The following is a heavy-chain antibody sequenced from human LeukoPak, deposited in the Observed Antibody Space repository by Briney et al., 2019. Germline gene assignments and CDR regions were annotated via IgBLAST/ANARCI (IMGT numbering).Heavy chain of an antibody. CDR1: GFTFSSYA. Sequence: GGSLRLSCAASGFTFSSYAMHLVRQAPGKGLEYVSAISSNGGSTYYANSVKGRFTISRDNSKNTLYLQMGSLRAEDMAVYHCARPLGYCSGGSCLGLDYWGQGTLVTVSS. CDR3: ARPLGYCSGGSCLGLDY. D-gene: IGHD2-15*01. V-gene: IGHV3-64*01. J-gene: IGHJ4*02. CDR2: ISSNGGST.